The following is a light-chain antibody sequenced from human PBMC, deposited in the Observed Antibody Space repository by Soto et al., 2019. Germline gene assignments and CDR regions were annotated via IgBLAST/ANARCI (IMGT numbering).Light chain of an antibody. J-gene: IGKJ5*01. V-gene: IGKV3-20*01. Sequence: EIVLTQSPGTLSLSPGERATLSCRARQSVSSSYLAWYQQQPGQAPRLLIYGASCRATGIPDTFSGSGSGTDFTLTISRLEPEDFAVYYCQQYGSSPITFGQGTLLEMK. CDR2: GAS. CDR3: QQYGSSPIT. CDR1: QSVSSSY.